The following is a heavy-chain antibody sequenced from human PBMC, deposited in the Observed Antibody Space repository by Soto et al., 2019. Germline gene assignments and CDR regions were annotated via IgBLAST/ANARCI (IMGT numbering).Heavy chain of an antibody. J-gene: IGHJ6*02. D-gene: IGHD6-13*01. CDR2: SYYSGST. Sequence: QVQLQESGPGLVKPSETLSLTCTVSGGSISSYYWSWIRQPPGEGLEWIGDSYYSGSTNYNPSLKSRVTISVDTSKNQFSLKLSSVTAADTAVYSCARFPNLAAAGLYYYYGMDVWGQGTTVTVSS. CDR3: ARFPNLAAAGLYYYYGMDV. V-gene: IGHV4-59*01. CDR1: GGSISSYY.